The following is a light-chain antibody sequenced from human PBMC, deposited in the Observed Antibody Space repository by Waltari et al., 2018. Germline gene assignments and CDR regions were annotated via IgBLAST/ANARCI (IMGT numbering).Light chain of an antibody. V-gene: IGKV3-15*01. CDR3: QQYNYWPPGT. J-gene: IGKJ1*01. CDR2: RAS. Sequence: PGERATLSCRTSQSIGSSLAWYQQRPGQAPRILIYRASTRATGIPDRFSGSGSETEFTLTISSLQSDDIAVYYCQQYNYWPPGTFGQGTKVEI. CDR1: QSIGSS.